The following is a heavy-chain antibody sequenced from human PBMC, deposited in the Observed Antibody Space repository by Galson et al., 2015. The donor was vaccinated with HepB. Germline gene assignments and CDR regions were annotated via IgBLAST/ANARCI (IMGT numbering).Heavy chain of an antibody. J-gene: IGHJ3*02. CDR2: ISAYNGNT. D-gene: IGHD4-17*01. V-gene: IGHV1-18*04. CDR1: GYTFTSYG. Sequence: SVKVSCKASGYTFTSYGISWVRQAPGQGLEWMGWISAYNGNTNYAQKLQGRVTMTTDTSTSTAYMELRSLRSDDTAVYYCARDGRAPTVTTPGFDAFDIWGQGTMVTVSS. CDR3: ARDGRAPTVTTPGFDAFDI.